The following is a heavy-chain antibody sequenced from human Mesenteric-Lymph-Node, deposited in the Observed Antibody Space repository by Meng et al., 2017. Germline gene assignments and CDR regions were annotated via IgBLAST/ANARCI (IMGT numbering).Heavy chain of an antibody. V-gene: IGHV3-74*01. CDR2: INQDGSDT. CDR3: AKDFDRED. J-gene: IGHJ4*02. Sequence: GGSLRLSCAGSGFMFSGYWVHWVRQNPGKGPVWVARINQDGSDTRYADLAKGRFTVSRDNANDMVYLQMDRLRTEDAAIYYCAKDFDREDWGQGTVVTVSS. D-gene: IGHD2-15*01. CDR1: GFMFSGYW.